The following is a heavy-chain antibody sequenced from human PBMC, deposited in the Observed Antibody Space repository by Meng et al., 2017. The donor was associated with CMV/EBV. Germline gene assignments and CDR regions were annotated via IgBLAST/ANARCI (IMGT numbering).Heavy chain of an antibody. Sequence: SGFTFSSYAMHWVRQAPGKGLEWVAVISYDGSNKYYADSVKGRFTISRDNSKNTLYLQMNSLRAEDTAVYYCARVLGRFLEWLPFDYWGQGTPVTVSS. CDR2: ISYDGSNK. D-gene: IGHD3-3*01. V-gene: IGHV3-30-3*01. CDR1: GFTFSSYA. CDR3: ARVLGRFLEWLPFDY. J-gene: IGHJ4*02.